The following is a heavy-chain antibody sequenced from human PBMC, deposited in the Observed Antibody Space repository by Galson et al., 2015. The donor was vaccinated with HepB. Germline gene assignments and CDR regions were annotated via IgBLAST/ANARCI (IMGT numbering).Heavy chain of an antibody. J-gene: IGHJ3*02. D-gene: IGHD3-16*02. Sequence: QSGAEMKKPGESLKISCKGSGYSFTSYWIGWVRQMPGKGLEWMGIIYPGDSDTRYSPSFQGQVTISADKSISTAYLQWSSLKASDTAMYYCARRSYDYAWGSYRRALQPEDAFDIWGQGTMVTVSS. CDR2: IYPGDSDT. V-gene: IGHV5-51*01. CDR1: GYSFTSYW. CDR3: ARRSYDYAWGSYRRALQPEDAFDI.